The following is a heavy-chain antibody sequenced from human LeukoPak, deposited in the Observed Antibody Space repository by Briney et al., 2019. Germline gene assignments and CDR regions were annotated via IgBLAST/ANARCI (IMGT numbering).Heavy chain of an antibody. V-gene: IGHV4-39*01. CDR1: GGSISSSAYY. CDR2: IYYSGST. Sequence: PSETLSLTCTVSGGSISSSAYYWGWIRQPPGKGLEWIGSIYYSGSTYYNPSLKGRVTISVDTSKNQFSLKLSSVTAADTAVYYCARHSKDIYGSGSSPGGMDVWGQGTTVTVSS. D-gene: IGHD3-10*01. J-gene: IGHJ6*02. CDR3: ARHSKDIYGSGSSPGGMDV.